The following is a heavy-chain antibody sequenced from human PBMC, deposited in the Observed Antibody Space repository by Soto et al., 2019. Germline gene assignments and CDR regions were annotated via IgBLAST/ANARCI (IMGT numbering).Heavy chain of an antibody. CDR3: ARDRPGRGYSYGQQFDY. V-gene: IGHV4-4*07. CDR2: IYTSGST. J-gene: IGHJ4*02. Sequence: SSETLSLTCTVSGGSISSYYWSWIRQPAGKGLEWIGRIYTSGSTNYNPSLKSRVTMSVDTSKNQFSLKLSSVTAADTAVYYCARDRPGRGYSYGQQFDYWGQGTLVTVSS. CDR1: GGSISSYY. D-gene: IGHD5-18*01.